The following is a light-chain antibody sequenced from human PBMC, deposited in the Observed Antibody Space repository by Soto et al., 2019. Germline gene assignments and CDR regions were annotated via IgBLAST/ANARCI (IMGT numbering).Light chain of an antibody. CDR3: CSFAGSTTLYV. Sequence: QSVLTQPASVSGSPGQSITISCTGTTSDVGSYNLVSWYQQHPGKAPKLMIYEVTKRPSGVSNRFSGSKSGNTASLTISGLQAEDEADYYCCSFAGSTTLYVFGTGTKVTVL. J-gene: IGLJ1*01. CDR2: EVT. CDR1: TSDVGSYNL. V-gene: IGLV2-23*02.